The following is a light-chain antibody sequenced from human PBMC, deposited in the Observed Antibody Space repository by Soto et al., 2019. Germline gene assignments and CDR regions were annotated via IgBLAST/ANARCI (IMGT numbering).Light chain of an antibody. Sequence: EILMTQSPATLSVSPGERATLSCRASQSVSINLAWYQQKPGQAPRLLIYGASTRATGIPARFSGSGSGTEFTLTISSLQSEDFAVYYCQQYNNWPQTFGQGTKVDIK. V-gene: IGKV3-15*01. J-gene: IGKJ1*01. CDR1: QSVSIN. CDR3: QQYNNWPQT. CDR2: GAS.